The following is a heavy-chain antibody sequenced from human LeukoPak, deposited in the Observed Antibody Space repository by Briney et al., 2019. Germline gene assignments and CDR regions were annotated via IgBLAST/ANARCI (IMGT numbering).Heavy chain of an antibody. Sequence: GSLRLSCVASGFTFATYAMGWVRQPPGKGLEWVSTINSGGRTHYADSVQGRFTISRDNSKNTLYLQINNLRAEDTAIYYCDASDFWGQGTLVTVSS. CDR3: DASDF. CDR1: GFTFATYA. J-gene: IGHJ4*02. CDR2: INSGGRT. V-gene: IGHV3-23*01.